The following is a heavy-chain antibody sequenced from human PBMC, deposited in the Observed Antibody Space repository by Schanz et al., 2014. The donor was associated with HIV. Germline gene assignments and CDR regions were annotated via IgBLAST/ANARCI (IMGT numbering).Heavy chain of an antibody. CDR2: IYYSGST. CDR1: GGSISSGGYY. J-gene: IGHJ5*02. Sequence: QLHLQESGPGLVKPSETLSLTCNVSGGSISSGGYYWSWIRQHPGKGLEWIGYIYYSGSTYYNPSLKSRVTISVDTSKNQFSLKLSSVTAADTAVYYCARDLVGTRGWFDPWGQGTLVTVSS. CDR3: ARDLVGTRGWFDP. V-gene: IGHV4-31*03. D-gene: IGHD2-2*01.